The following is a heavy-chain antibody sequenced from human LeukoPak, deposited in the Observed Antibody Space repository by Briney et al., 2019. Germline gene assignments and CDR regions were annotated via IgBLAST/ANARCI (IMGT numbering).Heavy chain of an antibody. D-gene: IGHD3-22*01. CDR1: GFIFSSYE. CDR2: ISSSGSTI. CDR3: TRIFYYETGGYYPDH. Sequence: GGSLRLSCAASGFIFSSYEMNWVRQAPGKGLEWVSYISSSGSTIYYADSVKGRFTISRDNAQNSLYLQMNSLRAEDTAVYYCTRIFYYETGGYYPDHWGQGTLVTVSS. J-gene: IGHJ4*02. V-gene: IGHV3-48*03.